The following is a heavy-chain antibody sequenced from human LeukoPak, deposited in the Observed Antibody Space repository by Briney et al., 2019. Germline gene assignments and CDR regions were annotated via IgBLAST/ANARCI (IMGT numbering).Heavy chain of an antibody. D-gene: IGHD3-22*01. Sequence: PSETLSLTCAVYGGSFSGYYWSWIRQPPGKELEWIGEINHSGSTNYNPSLKSRVTISVDTSKNQFSLRLSSVTAADTAVYYCARGSGYYDSSGHSPRGGKYYYYGMDVWGQGTTVTVSS. CDR3: ARGSGYYDSSGHSPRGGKYYYYGMDV. CDR2: INHSGST. V-gene: IGHV4-34*01. J-gene: IGHJ6*02. CDR1: GGSFSGYY.